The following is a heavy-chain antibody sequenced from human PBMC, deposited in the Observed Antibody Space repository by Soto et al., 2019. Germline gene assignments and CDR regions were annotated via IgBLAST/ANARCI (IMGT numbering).Heavy chain of an antibody. CDR1: GGSISSGGYS. V-gene: IGHV4-30-4*07. Sequence: SETLSLTCAVSGGSISSGGYSWSWIRQPPGKRLEWIGYISYTGSTYYNPSLKSRVTISVDRSKNQFSLKLSSVTAADTAVYYCARVPDRWGQGTLVNVS. CDR3: ARVPDR. D-gene: IGHD2-2*01. J-gene: IGHJ5*02. CDR2: ISYTGST.